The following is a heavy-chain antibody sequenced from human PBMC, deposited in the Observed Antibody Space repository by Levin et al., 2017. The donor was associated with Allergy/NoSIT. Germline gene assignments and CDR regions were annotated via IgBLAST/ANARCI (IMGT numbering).Heavy chain of an antibody. CDR2: ISSNGGST. J-gene: IGHJ4*02. CDR1: GFTFSSYA. CDR3: VKAVVVPAADFDY. V-gene: IGHV3-64D*06. Sequence: GESLKISCSASGFTFSSYAMHWVRQAPGKGLEYVSAISSNGGSTYYADSVKGRFTISRDNSKNTLYLQMSSLRAEDTAVYYCVKAVVVPAADFDYWGQGTLVTVSS. D-gene: IGHD2-2*01.